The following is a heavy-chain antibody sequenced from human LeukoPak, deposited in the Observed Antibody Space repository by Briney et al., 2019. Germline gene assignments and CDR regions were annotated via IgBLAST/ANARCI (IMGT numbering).Heavy chain of an antibody. Sequence: GGSLRLSCAASGFTFDDYAMHWVRQAPGKGLEWVSLISGDGGSPYYADSVKGRFTISRDNSKNPLYLQMNSLRTEDTALYYCAKDISWGGNSGDYWGQGTLVTVSS. CDR2: ISGDGGSP. J-gene: IGHJ4*02. D-gene: IGHD4-23*01. CDR3: AKDISWGGNSGDY. V-gene: IGHV3-43*02. CDR1: GFTFDDYA.